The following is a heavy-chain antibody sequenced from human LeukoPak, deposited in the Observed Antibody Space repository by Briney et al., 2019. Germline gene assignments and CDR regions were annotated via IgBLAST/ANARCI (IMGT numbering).Heavy chain of an antibody. D-gene: IGHD5-18*01. J-gene: IGHJ4*02. CDR2: IYYTGST. Sequence: SETLSLTCSVSIGSISTYYWSWIRQPPGKGLEWTGYIYYTGSTNYSPSLKSRVTISVDTSKNQFSLKLSSVTAADTALYYCARHIQLWSPFDYWGQGALVTVSS. V-gene: IGHV4-59*08. CDR1: IGSISTYY. CDR3: ARHIQLWSPFDY.